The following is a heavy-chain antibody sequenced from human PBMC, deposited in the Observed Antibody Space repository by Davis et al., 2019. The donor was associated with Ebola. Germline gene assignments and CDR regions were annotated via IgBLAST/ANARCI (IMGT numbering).Heavy chain of an antibody. CDR1: GHRLSSHC. CDR2: IHTVVSDT. V-gene: IGHV5-51*04. CDR3: ATLRSTITGMDDGFDI. Sequence: PGRSLTPSCKHSGHRLSSHCTGWVRQMPGNGLEWTCIIHTVVSDTRYSPSFRGQPTISAEKPAKTAFLQWSSLKASDTAIYYCATLRSTITGMDDGFDIWGQGTMVTVSS. D-gene: IGHD1-20*01. J-gene: IGHJ3*02.